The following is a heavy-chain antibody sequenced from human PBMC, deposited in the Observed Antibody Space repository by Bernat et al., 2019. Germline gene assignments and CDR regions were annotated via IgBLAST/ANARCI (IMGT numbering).Heavy chain of an antibody. D-gene: IGHD3-10*01. CDR2: IYSGGST. CDR3: AREGVWFRESVPNAFDI. J-gene: IGHJ3*02. CDR1: GFTVSSNY. Sequence: EVQLLESGGGLVQPGGSLRLSCAASGFTVSSNYMSWVRQAPGKGLEWVSVIYSGGSTYYADSVKGRFTTSRDNSKNTLYLQMNSLRAEDTAVYYCAREGVWFRESVPNAFDIWGQGTMVTVSS. V-gene: IGHV3-53*01.